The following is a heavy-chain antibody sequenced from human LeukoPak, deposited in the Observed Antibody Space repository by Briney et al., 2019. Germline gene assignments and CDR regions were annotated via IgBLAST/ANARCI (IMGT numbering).Heavy chain of an antibody. Sequence: SETLSLTCTVSGGSISSGGYYWSWIRQHPGKGLEWIGYIYHSGSTYYNPSLKSRVTISVDTSKNQFSLKLSSVTAADTAVYYCARETMVRGVSDYYYYGMDVWGQGTTVTVSS. V-gene: IGHV4-31*03. CDR1: GGSISSGGYY. CDR3: ARETMVRGVSDYYYYGMDV. J-gene: IGHJ6*02. D-gene: IGHD3-10*01. CDR2: IYHSGST.